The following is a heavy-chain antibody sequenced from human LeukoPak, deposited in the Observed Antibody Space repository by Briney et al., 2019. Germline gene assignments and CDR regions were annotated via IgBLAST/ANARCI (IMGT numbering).Heavy chain of an antibody. CDR1: DDSISTYY. Sequence: SETLSLTCTVSDDSISTYYCSWIRQPPGKGLEWIGYIYYSGTTNYNPSLKSRVTMSVDTSKKQLSLKLTSVTAADTALYYCARVENYGMDVWGQGTTVTVSS. J-gene: IGHJ6*02. V-gene: IGHV4-59*08. CDR3: ARVENYGMDV. CDR2: IYYSGTT.